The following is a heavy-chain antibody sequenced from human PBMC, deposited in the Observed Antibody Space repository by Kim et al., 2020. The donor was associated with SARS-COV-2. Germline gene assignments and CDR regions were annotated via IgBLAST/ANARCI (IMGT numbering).Heavy chain of an antibody. CDR3: ARARSITIFGVVIENDAFDI. J-gene: IGHJ3*02. V-gene: IGHV3-11*01. D-gene: IGHD3-3*01. Sequence: GGSLRLSCAASGFTFSDYYMSWIRQAPGKGLEWVSYISSSGSTIYYADSVKGRFTISRDNAKNSLYLQMSSLRAEDTAVYYCARARSITIFGVVIENDAFDIWGQGTMVTVSS. CDR2: ISSSGSTI. CDR1: GFTFSDYY.